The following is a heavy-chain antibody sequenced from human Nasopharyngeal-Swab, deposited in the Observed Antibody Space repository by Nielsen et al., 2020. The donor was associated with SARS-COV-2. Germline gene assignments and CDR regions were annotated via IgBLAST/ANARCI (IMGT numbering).Heavy chain of an antibody. V-gene: IGHV3-33*01. J-gene: IGHJ6*02. CDR2: IWYDGSDR. Sequence: IRQPLGKGLEWVAVIWYDGSDRYYADSVKGRFTISRDNSKNTLYLQMNSLRAEDTAVYSCARDHVEVMRHCRSTSCYTSGSTIFRRYYAMDVWGQGTTVTVSS. CDR3: ARDHVEVMRHCRSTSCYTSGSTIFRRYYAMDV. D-gene: IGHD2-2*02.